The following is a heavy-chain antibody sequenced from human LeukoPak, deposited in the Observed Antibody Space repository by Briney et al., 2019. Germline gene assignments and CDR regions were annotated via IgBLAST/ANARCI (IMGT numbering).Heavy chain of an antibody. Sequence: GGSLRLSCAASGFTFSDYYMDWVRQAPGKGLEWVGRIRNKANRYTTEYAASVRGRFTVSRDDSNNSLYLQMNSLKTEDTAVYYCARDMGTTTTYWGQGILVTVSS. J-gene: IGHJ4*02. CDR3: ARDMGTTTTY. D-gene: IGHD1-7*01. CDR2: IRNKANRYTT. CDR1: GFTFSDYY. V-gene: IGHV3-72*01.